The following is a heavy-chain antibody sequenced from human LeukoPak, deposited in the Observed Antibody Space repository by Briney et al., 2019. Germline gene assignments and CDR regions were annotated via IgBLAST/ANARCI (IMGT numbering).Heavy chain of an antibody. D-gene: IGHD3-22*01. V-gene: IGHV4-59*01. CDR1: GGSISSYY. CDR3: ARETLGYYDSSGQRYFDY. Sequence: SETLSLTCTVSGGSISSYYWSWIRQPPGKGLEWIGYIYYSGSTNYNPSLKSRVTISVDTSKNQFSLKLSSVTAADTAVYYCARETLGYYDSSGQRYFDYWGQGTLVTVSS. J-gene: IGHJ4*02. CDR2: IYYSGST.